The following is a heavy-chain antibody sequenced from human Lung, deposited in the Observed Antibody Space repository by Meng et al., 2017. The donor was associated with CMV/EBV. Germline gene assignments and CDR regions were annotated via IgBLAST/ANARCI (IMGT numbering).Heavy chain of an antibody. V-gene: IGHV3-30*09. Sequence: SCAGSGFRFSDYAVHWVRQAPGKGLEWVAVMSYDGSDRYYADSVKGRFAISRDSSKTMIYLQMNSLTPEDTAVYYCARDRADETIFGVVTGFFDGXGQGXPVTVSS. CDR3: ARDRADETIFGVVTGFFDG. CDR1: GFRFSDYA. D-gene: IGHD3-3*01. CDR2: MSYDGSDR. J-gene: IGHJ4*02.